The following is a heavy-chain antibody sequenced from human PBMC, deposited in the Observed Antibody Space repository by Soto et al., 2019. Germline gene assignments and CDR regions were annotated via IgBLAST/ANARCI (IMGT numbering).Heavy chain of an antibody. CDR2: IYPGDFDT. J-gene: IGHJ4*02. V-gene: IGHV5-51*01. CDR1: GYKFTNHW. D-gene: IGHD1-1*01. CDR3: ARRHQRSYDPIDY. Sequence: GESLKISCMTSGYKFTNHWIALVRQRPGKGLEWMGIIYPGDFDTRYSPSFEGQVTISADRSTNTAYLQWSSLRASDTAIYYCARRHQRSYDPIDYWGQGTLVTVSS.